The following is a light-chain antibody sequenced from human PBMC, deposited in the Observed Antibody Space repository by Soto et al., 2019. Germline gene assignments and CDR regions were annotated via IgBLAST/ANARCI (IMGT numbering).Light chain of an antibody. V-gene: IGLV2-14*01. CDR1: SSDVGGYNY. Sequence: QPVLTQPASVSGSPGQSITISCTGTSSDVGGYNYVSWYQHHPGKAPKLMIYGVSDRPSGVSNRFSGSKSGNTASLTISGLQAEDEADYYCSSYTSSSTLDYVFGTGTKLTVL. J-gene: IGLJ1*01. CDR2: GVS. CDR3: SSYTSSSTLDYV.